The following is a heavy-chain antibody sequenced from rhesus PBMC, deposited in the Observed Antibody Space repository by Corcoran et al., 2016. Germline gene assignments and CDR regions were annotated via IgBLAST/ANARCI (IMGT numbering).Heavy chain of an antibody. J-gene: IGHJ4*01. CDR3: ARFTGYYPNFDS. CDR1: GRSISGYS. V-gene: IGHV4-165*02. Sequence: QVQLQESGPGLLKPSETLSLTCAVSGRSISGYSWNSIRQPPGGGLEWIGYMGGRRGITYYHPSLKSRLTFSTDTSKSQFSRKLSSVTAADTAVYYCARFTGYYPNFDSWGQGVLVTVSS. D-gene: IGHD3-3*01. CDR2: MGGRRGIT.